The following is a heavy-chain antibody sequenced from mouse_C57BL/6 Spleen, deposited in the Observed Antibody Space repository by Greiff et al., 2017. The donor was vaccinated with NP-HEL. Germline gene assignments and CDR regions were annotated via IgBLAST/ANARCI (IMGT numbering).Heavy chain of an antibody. CDR1: GFTFSNYW. CDR2: IRLKSDNYAT. V-gene: IGHV6-3*01. Sequence: EVMLVESGGGLVQPGGSMKLSCVASGFTFSNYWMNWVRQSPEKGLEWVAQIRLKSDNYATHYAESVKGRFTISRDDSKSSVYLQMNNLRAEDTGIYYCTGAPLYYYGSSFYFDYWGQGTTLTVSS. CDR3: TGAPLYYYGSSFYFDY. J-gene: IGHJ2*01. D-gene: IGHD1-1*01.